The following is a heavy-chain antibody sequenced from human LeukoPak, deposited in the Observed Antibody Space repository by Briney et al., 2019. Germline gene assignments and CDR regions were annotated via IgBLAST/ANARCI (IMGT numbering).Heavy chain of an antibody. CDR3: VRGKRRFDY. CDR2: ISGSGNSM. CDR1: GGSISNSDYY. J-gene: IGHJ4*02. Sequence: PSETLSLTCTVSGGSISNSDYYWGWIRQPPGKGLEWVAYISGSGNSMYYTDSVRGRFTIPRDNARNSLFLHMSSLRADDTAVFYCVRGKRRFDYWGRGTLVSVSS. V-gene: IGHV3-11*01.